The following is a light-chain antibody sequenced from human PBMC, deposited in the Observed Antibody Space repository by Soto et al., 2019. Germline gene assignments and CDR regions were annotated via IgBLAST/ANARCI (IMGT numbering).Light chain of an antibody. CDR1: QIIGSY. CDR2: ITS. Sequence: DIQMTQSPSSLSASVGDRVTITCRASQIIGSYLNWYQQKPGKAPELLIYITSSLKSGVLSRFSGSGSGTDFTLTISSLQPEDFATYYCQQGSSLPFTFGPGTKVDIK. V-gene: IGKV1-39*01. CDR3: QQGSSLPFT. J-gene: IGKJ3*01.